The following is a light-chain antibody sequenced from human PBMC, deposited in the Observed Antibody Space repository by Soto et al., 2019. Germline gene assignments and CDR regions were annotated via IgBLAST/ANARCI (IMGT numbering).Light chain of an antibody. CDR2: KTT. J-gene: IGLJ2*01. V-gene: IGLV2-23*01. CDR1: SNDIGSYNL. CDR3: GSHRGGNRFV. Sequence: QSALTQPASASGSPGQSVTIFCTGTSNDIGSYNLVSWYQQPPGKAPRLLIYKTTKRPSGVSHRFSGSKSGNAASLTISGLQAEDEGEYNCGSHRGGNRFVFGRGTKLTVL.